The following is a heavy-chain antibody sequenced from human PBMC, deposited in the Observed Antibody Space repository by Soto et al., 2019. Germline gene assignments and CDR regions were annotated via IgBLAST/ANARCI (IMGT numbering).Heavy chain of an antibody. CDR3: AREAVTTNRYYYYMDV. D-gene: IGHD4-17*01. V-gene: IGHV3-33*01. Sequence: PGGSLRLSCAASGFTFSSYGMHWVRQAPGKGLEWVAVIWYDGSNKYYADSVKGRFTISRHNSKNTLYLQMNSLRAEDTAVYYCAREAVTTNRYYYYMDVWGKGTTVTVSS. CDR2: IWYDGSNK. CDR1: GFTFSSYG. J-gene: IGHJ6*03.